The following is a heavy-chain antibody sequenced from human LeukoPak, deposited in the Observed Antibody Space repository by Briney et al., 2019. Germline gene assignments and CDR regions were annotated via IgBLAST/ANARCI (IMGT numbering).Heavy chain of an antibody. J-gene: IGHJ6*03. CDR1: GFTFSIYS. CDR3: ARVAAGAETHTLHYHYMDV. Sequence: PGGSLRLSCAASGFTFSIYSLTWVRQAPGKGLEWVSSISSTSTYIYYADSVKGRFTISRDNAQNSLYPQMNSLRAEDTAVYSCARVAAGAETHTLHYHYMDVWGKGTTVTVSS. V-gene: IGHV3-21*01. CDR2: ISSTSTYI. D-gene: IGHD6-13*01.